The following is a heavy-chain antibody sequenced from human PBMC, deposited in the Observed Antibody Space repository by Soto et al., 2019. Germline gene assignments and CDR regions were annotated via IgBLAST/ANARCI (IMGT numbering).Heavy chain of an antibody. CDR3: EKDRGTKGAVADPVTY. J-gene: IGHJ4*02. CDR2: ISGSGGST. D-gene: IGHD6-19*01. Sequence: EVQLLESGGGLVQPGGSLRLSCAASGFTFSSYAMSWVRQAPGKGLEWVSAISGSGGSTYYADSVKGRFTISRDNSKNTLSLQMKSLKAEDTALYYCEKDRGTKGAVADPVTYWGQGNLVTVSS. V-gene: IGHV3-23*01. CDR1: GFTFSSYA.